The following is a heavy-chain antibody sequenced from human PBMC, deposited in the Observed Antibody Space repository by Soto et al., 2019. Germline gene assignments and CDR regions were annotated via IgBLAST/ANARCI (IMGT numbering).Heavy chain of an antibody. CDR2: ISYDGSKK. CDR3: AKEGTGTTAVDYYSPNRDV. V-gene: IGHV3-30*18. CDR1: GFNFSTYD. D-gene: IGHD3-10*01. Sequence: QVQLVESGGGVVQPGRSLRLSCEVSGFNFSTYDMHWVRQAPGQGLEWVAVISYDGSKKYYAESVKGRFSISRDNSKNRPYRKMNSPRAEDTAVYYCAKEGTGTTAVDYYSPNRDVWAQGTTVTFPS. J-gene: IGHJ6*02.